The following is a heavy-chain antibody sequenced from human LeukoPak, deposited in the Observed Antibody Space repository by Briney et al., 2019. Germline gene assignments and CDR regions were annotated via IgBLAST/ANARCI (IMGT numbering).Heavy chain of an antibody. J-gene: IGHJ6*03. D-gene: IGHD3-3*01. CDR3: ARERLFGVVIISNYYHYMDV. V-gene: IGHV4-61*02. Sequence: PSETLSLTCTDSGGSISSGSYYWSWIRQPAGKGLEWIGRIYTSGSTNYNPSLKSRVTISVDTSKNQFSLKLSSVTAADTAVYYCARERLFGVVIISNYYHYMDVWGKGTTVTVSS. CDR1: GGSISSGSYY. CDR2: IYTSGST.